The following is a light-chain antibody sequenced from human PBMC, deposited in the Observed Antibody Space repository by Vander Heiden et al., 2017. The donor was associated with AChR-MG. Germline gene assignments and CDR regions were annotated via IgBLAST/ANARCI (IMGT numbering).Light chain of an antibody. CDR1: SSNIGSGYD. CDR2: GGN. J-gene: IGLJ1*01. CDR3: QSYDSSLSGSNV. V-gene: IGLV1-40*01. Sequence: QSVLTQPPSASGAPGQRVTISCTGGSSNIGSGYDVNWYQQFPGTAPKLLIFGGNRRPSGVPDRFSGSRSGTSASLAITGLQAEDEADYYCQSYDSSLSGSNVFGSGTKVTVL.